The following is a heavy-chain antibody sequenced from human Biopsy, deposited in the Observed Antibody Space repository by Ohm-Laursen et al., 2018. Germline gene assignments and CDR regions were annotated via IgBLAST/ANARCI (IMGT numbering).Heavy chain of an antibody. V-gene: IGHV4-31*03. D-gene: IGHD5-12*01. CDR1: GVSINGGRYY. CDR2: IFYSANT. CDR3: ARLGSGDYFPTFFDF. J-gene: IGHJ4*02. Sequence: TLSLTCIVSGVSINGGRYYWNWIRHHPGKGLEWIGNIFYSANTYYNPSLKSRVTISVDTSKNQFSLKLSSVTAADTAVYYCARLGSGDYFPTFFDFWGQGALATVSS.